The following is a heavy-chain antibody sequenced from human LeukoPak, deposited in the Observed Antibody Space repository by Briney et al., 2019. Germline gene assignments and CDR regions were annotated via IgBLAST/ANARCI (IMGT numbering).Heavy chain of an antibody. CDR2: ISWNSGLI. D-gene: IGHD2-15*01. Sequence: PPGRSLRLSCVASAFTFGDYAMHWVRQAPGKGLEWVSGISWNSGLIGYADSVEGRFTISRDNTKNSLYLQMNSLRTEDTALYYCAKDRTATPDAFDIWGQGTMVTVSS. J-gene: IGHJ3*02. CDR1: AFTFGDYA. V-gene: IGHV3-9*01. CDR3: AKDRTATPDAFDI.